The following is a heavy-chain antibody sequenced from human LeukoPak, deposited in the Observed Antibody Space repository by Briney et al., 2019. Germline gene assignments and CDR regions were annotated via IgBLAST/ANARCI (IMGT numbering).Heavy chain of an antibody. V-gene: IGHV4-34*01. Sequence: SETLSLTCAVYDGSFSGYYWSWIRQPPGKGLEWIGEINHSGSTNYNPSLKSRVTISVDTPKNQFSLNLSSVTAADTAVYNCARGGCSSGWYYFDYWGQGTLVTVSS. J-gene: IGHJ4*02. D-gene: IGHD6-19*01. CDR1: DGSFSGYY. CDR2: INHSGST. CDR3: ARGGCSSGWYYFDY.